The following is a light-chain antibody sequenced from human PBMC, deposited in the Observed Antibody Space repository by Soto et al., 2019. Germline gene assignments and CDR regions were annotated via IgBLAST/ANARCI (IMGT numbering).Light chain of an antibody. V-gene: IGKV3-11*01. CDR3: QQYGSSQWT. CDR1: QSVSND. Sequence: EIVLTQSPGTLSLSPGERATLSCRASQSVSNDLAWYQQKPGQSPRLLIYDASNRAAGIPARFSGSGSGTDFTLTISGLEPEDFAVYYCQQYGSSQWTFGQGTKVDIK. J-gene: IGKJ1*01. CDR2: DAS.